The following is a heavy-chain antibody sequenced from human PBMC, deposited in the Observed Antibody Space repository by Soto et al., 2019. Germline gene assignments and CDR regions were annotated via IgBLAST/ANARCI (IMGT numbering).Heavy chain of an antibody. CDR1: GFTFSSYA. Sequence: GGSLRLSCAASGFTFSSYAMKWVRQAPGKGLEWVSLIGESGTPTYYAESVKGRFTISRDNSENTLYLEMYSLRAEDTAVYYCAKVLRVGELFPFDYWGQGTLVTVSS. V-gene: IGHV3-23*01. J-gene: IGHJ4*02. CDR3: AKVLRVGELFPFDY. D-gene: IGHD3-10*01. CDR2: IGESGTPT.